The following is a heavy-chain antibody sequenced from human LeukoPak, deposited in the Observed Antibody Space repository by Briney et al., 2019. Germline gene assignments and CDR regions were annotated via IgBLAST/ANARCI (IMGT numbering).Heavy chain of an antibody. CDR2: ISYSGST. Sequence: PSETLSLTCAVHGGSFSGYYWGWIRQPPGKGLEWIGAISYSGSTYYNPSLKSRVTISVDTSKNQFSLKLSSVTAADTAVYYCARDLAGPELAFDIWGQGTMVTVSS. V-gene: IGHV4-34*01. CDR3: ARDLAGPELAFDI. D-gene: IGHD1-14*01. CDR1: GGSFSGYY. J-gene: IGHJ3*02.